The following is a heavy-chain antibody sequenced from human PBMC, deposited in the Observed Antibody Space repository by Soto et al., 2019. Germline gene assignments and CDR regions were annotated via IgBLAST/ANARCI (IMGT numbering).Heavy chain of an antibody. CDR2: TRNKANGYTT. J-gene: IGHJ5*02. CDR3: TRDRYGSGSYFFDP. D-gene: IGHD3-10*01. CDR1: GFTFSDHY. Sequence: GGSLRLSCAGSGFTFSDHYMDWVRQAPGKGLEWVGRTRNKANGYTTEYAASVKGRFTISRDDSENSLYLQMNSLKTDDTAVYYCTRDRYGSGSYFFDPWGQGTLVTVSS. V-gene: IGHV3-72*01.